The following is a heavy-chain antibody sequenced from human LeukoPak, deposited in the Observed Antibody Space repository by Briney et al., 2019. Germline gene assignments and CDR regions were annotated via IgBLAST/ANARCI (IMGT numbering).Heavy chain of an antibody. J-gene: IGHJ4*02. D-gene: IGHD1-1*01. CDR3: SRHQGGGTALTDY. CDR2: IYPGDSDT. CDR1: GYRFTSYW. V-gene: IGHV5-51*01. Sequence: GESLKISCQVSGYRFTSYWIGWVRQMSGKGLEWMGFIYPGDSDTRYNPSFQGRVTISADKSTNTAYLQWSSLKASDTAMYYCSRHQGGGTALTDYWGQGTPVTVSS.